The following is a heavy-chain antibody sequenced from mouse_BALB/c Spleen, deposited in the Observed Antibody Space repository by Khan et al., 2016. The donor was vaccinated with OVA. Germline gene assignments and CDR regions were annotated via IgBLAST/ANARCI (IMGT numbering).Heavy chain of an antibody. J-gene: IGHJ1*01. D-gene: IGHD1-1*01. Sequence: QVQLKQSGPGLVAPSQSLSITCTVSGFSLTSYDISWIRQPPGKGLEWLGVIWTGGGTNYNSAFMSRLSISTDNSKSQVFLKMNSLQTDDTAIYYCVRERCYGYRYFDVWGAGTTVTVSS. CDR1: GFSLTSYD. CDR2: IWTGGGT. V-gene: IGHV2-9-2*01. CDR3: VRERCYGYRYFDV.